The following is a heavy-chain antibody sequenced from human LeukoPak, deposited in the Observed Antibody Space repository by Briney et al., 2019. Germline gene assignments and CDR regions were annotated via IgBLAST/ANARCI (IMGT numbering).Heavy chain of an antibody. CDR1: GYTFTSYG. D-gene: IGHD3-16*02. CDR2: ISAYNGNT. J-gene: IGHJ5*02. CDR3: ARESSLNWFDP. V-gene: IGHV1-18*01. Sequence: ASVKVSCKASGYTFTSYGISWVRQAPGQGLEWMGWISAYNGNTNYAQKLQGRVTMTIDTSTSTAYMELRSLRSDDTAVYYCARESSLNWFDPWGQETLVTVSS.